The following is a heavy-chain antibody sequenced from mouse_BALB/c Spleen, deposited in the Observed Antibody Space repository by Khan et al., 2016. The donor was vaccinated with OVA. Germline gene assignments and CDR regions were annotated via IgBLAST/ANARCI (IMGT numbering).Heavy chain of an antibody. D-gene: IGHD3-1*01. CDR2: IDPENGNT. CDR1: GFNIKDYY. CDR3: ARSGYEAWFAY. Sequence: VQLKQSGAELVRPGALVKLSCKASGFNIKDYYMHWVKQRPEQGLEWIGWIDPENGNTIYDPKFQGKASITADTSSNTAYLQLSSLTSEDTAVYYCARSGYEAWFAYGGQGTLVTVSA. J-gene: IGHJ3*01. V-gene: IGHV14-1*02.